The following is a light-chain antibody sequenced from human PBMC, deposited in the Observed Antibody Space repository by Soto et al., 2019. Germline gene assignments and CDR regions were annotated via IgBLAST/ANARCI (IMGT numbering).Light chain of an antibody. CDR3: STYDGSNIHVV. CDR1: SSDVGGYNY. CDR2: EVS. J-gene: IGLJ2*01. V-gene: IGLV2-8*01. Sequence: QSALTQPPSASGSPGQSVTISCTGTSSDVGGYNYVSWYQQHPGKAPKLMIYEVSKRPSGVPDRFSGYKSGNTASLTVSALQADEEADDYFSTYDGSNIHVVFGGGTKRTVL.